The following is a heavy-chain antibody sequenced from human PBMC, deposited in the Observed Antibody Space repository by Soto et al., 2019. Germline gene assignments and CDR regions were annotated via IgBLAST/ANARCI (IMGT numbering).Heavy chain of an antibody. CDR1: GFTFSTYP. CDR2: ISATGKST. Sequence: GWSLRLSCAASGFTFSTYPMIWVRQAPGKGLEWVSAISATGKSTEYADSVKGRFTISRDSSKNTLYLQMNSLRADDTAVYYCAKEYYDIFTVDYWGQGTLVTVSS. D-gene: IGHD3-9*01. CDR3: AKEYYDIFTVDY. V-gene: IGHV3-23*01. J-gene: IGHJ4*02.